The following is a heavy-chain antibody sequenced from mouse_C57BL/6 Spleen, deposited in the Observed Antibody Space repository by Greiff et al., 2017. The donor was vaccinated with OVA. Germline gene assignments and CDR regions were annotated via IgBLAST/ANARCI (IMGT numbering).Heavy chain of an antibody. V-gene: IGHV1-64*01. CDR2: IHPNSGST. D-gene: IGHD2-4*01. J-gene: IGHJ2*01. Sequence: QVQLQQPGAELVKPGASVKLSCKASGYTFTSYWMHWVKQRPGQGLEWIGMIHPNSGSTNYNEKFKSKATLTVDKSSSTAYMQLNSLTSEDSAVYYCARGKDYDYDDYFDYWGQGTTLTVSS. CDR1: GYTFTSYW. CDR3: ARGKDYDYDDYFDY.